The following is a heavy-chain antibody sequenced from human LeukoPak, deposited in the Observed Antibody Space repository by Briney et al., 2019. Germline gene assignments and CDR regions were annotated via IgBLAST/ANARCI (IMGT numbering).Heavy chain of an antibody. CDR2: IYYSVST. V-gene: IGHV4-30-4*08. Sequence: SETLPLTCTVSGGSISSGDYYWSWIRQPPGKGLEWIGYIYYSVSTYYNPSLKSRVTISVDTSKNQFSLKLSSVTAADTAVYYCARVGAKGVLRYFDWLSTGYYFDYWGQGTLVTVSS. CDR3: ARVGAKGVLRYFDWLSTGYYFDY. CDR1: GGSISSGDYY. J-gene: IGHJ4*02. D-gene: IGHD3-9*01.